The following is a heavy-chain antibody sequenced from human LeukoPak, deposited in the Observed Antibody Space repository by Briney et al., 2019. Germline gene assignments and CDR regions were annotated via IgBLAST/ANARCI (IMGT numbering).Heavy chain of an antibody. CDR3: AKLRIAAAGRDY. J-gene: IGHJ4*02. CDR2: IASDGRDK. Sequence: GGSLRLSCAASGFSFSNYGMHWVRQAPGKGPEWVAVIASDGRDKHQAESVKGRFIISRDNSKNTLYLLMNSLRAEDTAVYYCAKLRIAAAGRDYWGQGTLVTVSS. V-gene: IGHV3-30*18. D-gene: IGHD6-13*01. CDR1: GFSFSNYG.